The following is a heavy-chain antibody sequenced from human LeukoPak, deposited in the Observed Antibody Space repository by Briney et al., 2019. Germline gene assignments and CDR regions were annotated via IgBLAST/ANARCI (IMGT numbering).Heavy chain of an antibody. V-gene: IGHV3-48*02. CDR1: GFTFSNYN. CDR2: ISSTSSTI. J-gene: IGHJ4*02. D-gene: IGHD3-10*01. CDR3: APWIVNGSLFAF. Sequence: GGSLRLSCVASGFTFSNYNMNWVRQAPGKGLEWVSYISSTSSTIYYADSVKGRFTISRDNAKNSLSLQMNSLRDEDTAVYYCAPWIVNGSLFAFWGQGTLVTVSS.